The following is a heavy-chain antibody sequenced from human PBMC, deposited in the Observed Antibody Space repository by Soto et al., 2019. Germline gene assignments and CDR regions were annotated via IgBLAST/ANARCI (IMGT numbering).Heavy chain of an antibody. CDR3: AREGRGINGGEDAFDI. Sequence: ASVKVSCKASGYTFTSYGISWVRQAPGQGLEWMGWISAYNGNTNYAQKLQGRVTMTTDTSTSTAYMELRSLRSDDTAVYYCAREGRGINGGEDAFDIWGQGTMVTVSS. V-gene: IGHV1-18*04. J-gene: IGHJ3*02. CDR1: GYTFTSYG. CDR2: ISAYNGNT. D-gene: IGHD1-20*01.